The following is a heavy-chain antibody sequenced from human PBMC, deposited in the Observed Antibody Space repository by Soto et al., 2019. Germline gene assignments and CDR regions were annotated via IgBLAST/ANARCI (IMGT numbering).Heavy chain of an antibody. CDR1: GFTFGDYG. Sequence: EVHLVESGGGLVQPGRSLRLACVASGFTFGDYGMHWVRQAPGKGLEWVSGISWRSGTIGYADSVKGRFTISRDNGKNSPYFQMNRLRAEDPALYYCAKGRIASTPYGGNPDYWGQGTLVTVSS. J-gene: IGHJ4*02. CDR2: ISWRSGTI. CDR3: AKGRIASTPYGGNPDY. V-gene: IGHV3-9*01. D-gene: IGHD4-17*01.